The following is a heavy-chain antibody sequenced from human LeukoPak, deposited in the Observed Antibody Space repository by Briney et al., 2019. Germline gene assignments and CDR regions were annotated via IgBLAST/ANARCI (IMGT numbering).Heavy chain of an antibody. Sequence: GRSLRLSCAASGFTFDDYAMHWVRQAPGKGLEWVSGISWNSGSIGYADSVKGRFTISRDNAKNSLYLQMNSLRAEDTALYYCAKARLDYYGSGSSFHFDCWGQGTLVTVSS. CDR2: ISWNSGSI. D-gene: IGHD3-10*01. CDR1: GFTFDDYA. J-gene: IGHJ4*02. V-gene: IGHV3-9*01. CDR3: AKARLDYYGSGSSFHFDC.